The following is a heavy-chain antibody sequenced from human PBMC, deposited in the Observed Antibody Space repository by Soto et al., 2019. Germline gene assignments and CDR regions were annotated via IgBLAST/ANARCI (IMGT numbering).Heavy chain of an antibody. Sequence: SETLSLTCAVSGGSISSSNWWSWVRQPPGKGLEWIGEINHSGSTNYNPSLKSRVTISVDTSKNQFSLKLSSVTAADTAVYYCARQRRYTRKTHLYYWGQGTLVTVSS. V-gene: IGHV4-4*02. D-gene: IGHD1-20*01. J-gene: IGHJ4*02. CDR2: INHSGST. CDR3: ARQRRYTRKTHLYY. CDR1: GGSISSSNW.